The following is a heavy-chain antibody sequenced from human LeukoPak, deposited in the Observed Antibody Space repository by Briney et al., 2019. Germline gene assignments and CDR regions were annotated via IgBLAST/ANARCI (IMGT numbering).Heavy chain of an antibody. CDR1: GFTFSGYK. D-gene: IGHD1-14*01. V-gene: IGHV3-48*04. CDR2: ISSSSGTK. J-gene: IGHJ4*02. Sequence: PEGSLRLSCVASGFTFSGYKMHWVRQAPGKGLEWVSYISSSSGTKYYADSVKGRFTISRDNAKNSLYLQMNSLRAEDTAVYYCARDGEPIDYWGQGTLVTVSS. CDR3: ARDGEPIDY.